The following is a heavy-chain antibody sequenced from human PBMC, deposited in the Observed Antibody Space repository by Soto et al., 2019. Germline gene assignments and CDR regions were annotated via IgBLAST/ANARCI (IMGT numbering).Heavy chain of an antibody. CDR1: GYTFTGYY. CDR2: INPNSGGT. J-gene: IGHJ6*02. V-gene: IGHV1-2*02. D-gene: IGHD6-13*01. CDR3: ARDGSSWYLGYHYGMAV. Sequence: ASVKGSCKASGYTFTGYYMHWVRQAPGQGLEWMGWINPNSGGTNYAQKFQGRVTMTRDTSISTAYMELSRLRSDDTAVYYCARDGSSWYLGYHYGMAVRGQGTTVTVSS.